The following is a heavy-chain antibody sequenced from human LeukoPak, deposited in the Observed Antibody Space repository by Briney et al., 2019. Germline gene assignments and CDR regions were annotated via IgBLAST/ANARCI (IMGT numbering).Heavy chain of an antibody. Sequence: PGGSLRLSCAASELTLSSNYMSWIRQAPGRGLGWVSFIYSGGSTYYADSVRGRFIISKDNSKNTLYLQMNSLRAEGTAVYYCARRAGSYSHSYDYWGQGTLVTVSS. V-gene: IGHV3-53*01. CDR3: ARRAGSYSHSYDY. CDR2: IYSGGST. D-gene: IGHD2-15*01. CDR1: ELTLSSNY. J-gene: IGHJ4*02.